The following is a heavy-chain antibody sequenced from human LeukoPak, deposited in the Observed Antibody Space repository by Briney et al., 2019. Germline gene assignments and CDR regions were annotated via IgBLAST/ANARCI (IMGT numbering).Heavy chain of an antibody. Sequence: GESLKISCKGSGYSFSSYWISWVRQMPGKGLEWMGRIDPSDSYTNYSPSFQGHVTISADKSISTAYLQWSSLKASDTAMYYCARRRKATVTTYDAFDIWGQGTTVTVSS. V-gene: IGHV5-10-1*01. CDR2: IDPSDSYT. CDR1: GYSFSSYW. D-gene: IGHD4-17*01. CDR3: ARRRKATVTTYDAFDI. J-gene: IGHJ3*02.